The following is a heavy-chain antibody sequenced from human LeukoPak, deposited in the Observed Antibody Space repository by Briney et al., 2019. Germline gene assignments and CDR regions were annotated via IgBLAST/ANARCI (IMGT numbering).Heavy chain of an antibody. CDR3: ARESGYYYDTSGYTFDY. D-gene: IGHD3-22*01. CDR1: GGSSNNYY. J-gene: IGHJ4*02. Sequence: SETLSLTCTVSGGSSNNYYWSWIRQSAGKGLEWIGRIYTSGSTNYNPSVKSRVSMSVDTSKNQFSLRLRSVTAADTAVYYCARESGYYYDTSGYTFDYWGQGILVTVSS. CDR2: IYTSGST. V-gene: IGHV4-4*07.